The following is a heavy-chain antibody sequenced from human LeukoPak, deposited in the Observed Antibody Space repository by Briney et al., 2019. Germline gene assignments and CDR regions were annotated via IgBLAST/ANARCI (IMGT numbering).Heavy chain of an antibody. CDR2: IKQDGSEK. CDR1: GFTFSSYV. J-gene: IGHJ4*02. V-gene: IGHV3-7*01. D-gene: IGHD3-10*01. Sequence: PGGPLRLSCAASGFTFSSYVMSWVRQAPGKGLEWVANIKQDGSEKYYVDSVKGRFTISRDNAKNSLYLQMNSLRAEDTAVYYCASEYYYGSGSYSMYYFDYWGQGTLVTVSS. CDR3: ASEYYYGSGSYSMYYFDY.